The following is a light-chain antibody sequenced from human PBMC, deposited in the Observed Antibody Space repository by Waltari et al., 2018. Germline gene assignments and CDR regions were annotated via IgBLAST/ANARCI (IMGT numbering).Light chain of an antibody. CDR1: SSVFAVFNY. Sequence: QSALTQSAAVSGSPGQSITISCAGTSSVFAVFNYVCWYQQHPGKPPRLMIYDVSKRRSGVSIRLSRSKSGNPASRTIYGLLAEDGADCYRSSHASTLVCGRGTKLTVL. CDR3: SSHASTLV. CDR2: DVS. V-gene: IGLV2-14*01. J-gene: IGLJ3*02.